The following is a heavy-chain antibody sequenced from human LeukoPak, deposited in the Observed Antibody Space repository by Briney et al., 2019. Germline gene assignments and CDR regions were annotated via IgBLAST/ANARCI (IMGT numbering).Heavy chain of an antibody. Sequence: AGGSLRLSYVASGFALSNYALTWVRQAPGKGLEWVSTIVGSGDSTYYADSVKGRFTISRDNSKNTLYLQMNSLRAEDTAVYYCANTYSSSWYPLFDSWGQGTLVTVSS. CDR3: ANTYSSSWYPLFDS. CDR2: IVGSGDST. J-gene: IGHJ4*02. V-gene: IGHV3-23*01. CDR1: GFALSNYA. D-gene: IGHD6-13*01.